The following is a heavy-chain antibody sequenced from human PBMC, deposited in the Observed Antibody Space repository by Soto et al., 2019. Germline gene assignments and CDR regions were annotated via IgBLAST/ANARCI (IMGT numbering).Heavy chain of an antibody. CDR3: ARDMVRGASPRLAGLRV. CDR2: IIPIFGTA. D-gene: IGHD3-10*01. J-gene: IGHJ6*02. CDR1: GGTFSSYA. Sequence: SVKVSCKASGGTFSSYAISWVRQAPGQGLEWMGGIIPIFGTANYAQKFQGRVTITADESTSTAYMELSSLRSEDTAVYYCARDMVRGASPRLAGLRVWGQGTTATVSS. V-gene: IGHV1-69*13.